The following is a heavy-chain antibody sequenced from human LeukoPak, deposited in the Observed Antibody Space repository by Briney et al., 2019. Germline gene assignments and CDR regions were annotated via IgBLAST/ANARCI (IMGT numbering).Heavy chain of an antibody. CDR2: IHNSGTT. CDR1: GGPFSDYF. Sequence: PSETLSLTCAVSGGPFSDYFWSWIRQSSGKGLEWIGEIHNSGTTNYNPSLNSRVTISEDTSKNQFYLNLSSVTAADTAVYYCARRYYYNLGSFPFDFWGKGTLVTVSS. J-gene: IGHJ4*02. CDR3: ARRYYYNLGSFPFDF. D-gene: IGHD3-10*01. V-gene: IGHV4-34*01.